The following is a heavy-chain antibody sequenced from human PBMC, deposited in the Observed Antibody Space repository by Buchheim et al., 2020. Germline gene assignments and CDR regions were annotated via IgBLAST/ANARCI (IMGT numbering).Heavy chain of an antibody. D-gene: IGHD3-10*01. CDR1: GFTVSSNY. V-gene: IGHV3-53*02. CDR3: ARVQIRGDETYWFDP. J-gene: IGHJ5*02. CDR2: IYSGGST. Sequence: EVQLVETGGGLIQPGGSLRLSCAASGFTVSSNYMSWVRQAPGKGLEWVSVIYSGGSTYYADSVRGRFTISRDNSKNTLYLQMNSLRAEDTAVYYCARVQIRGDETYWFDPWGQGTL.